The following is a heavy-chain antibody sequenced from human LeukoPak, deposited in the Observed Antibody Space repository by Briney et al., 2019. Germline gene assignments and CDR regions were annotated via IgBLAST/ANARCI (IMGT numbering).Heavy chain of an antibody. Sequence: PSETLSLTCTVSGGSISSSSYYWGWIRQPPGKGLEWIGSIYYSGSTYYNPSLKSRVTISVDTSKNQFSLKLSSVTAADTAVYYCARDWGSGRNDYWGQGTLVTVSS. CDR1: GGSISSSSYY. V-gene: IGHV4-39*02. J-gene: IGHJ4*02. D-gene: IGHD3-10*01. CDR3: ARDWGSGRNDY. CDR2: IYYSGST.